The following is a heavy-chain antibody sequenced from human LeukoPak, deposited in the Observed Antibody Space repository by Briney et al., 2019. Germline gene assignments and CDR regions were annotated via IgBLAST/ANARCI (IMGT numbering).Heavy chain of an antibody. V-gene: IGHV3-21*01. CDR3: ARVGLRTYAFDI. J-gene: IGHJ3*02. CDR1: GFTFSSYS. Sequence: GGSLRLSCAASGFTFSSYSMNWVRQAPGKGLEWVSSISSSSSYIYYADSVKGRFTISRDNAKNSLYLQMNSLRAEDTAVYYCARVGLRTYAFDIWGQGTMVTVSS. D-gene: IGHD4-17*01. CDR2: ISSSSSYI.